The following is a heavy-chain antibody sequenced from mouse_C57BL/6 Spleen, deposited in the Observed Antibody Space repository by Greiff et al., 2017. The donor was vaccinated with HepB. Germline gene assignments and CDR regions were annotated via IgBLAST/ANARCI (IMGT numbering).Heavy chain of an antibody. CDR1: GYTFTDYY. CDR2: IYPGSGNT. Sequence: QVQLQQSGAELVRPGASVKLSCKASGYTFTDYYINWVKQRPGQGLEWIARIYPGSGNTYYNEKFKGKATLTAEKSSSTAYMQLSSLTSEDSAVYFCAREGGWVDYWGQGTTLTVSS. D-gene: IGHD3-3*01. J-gene: IGHJ2*01. CDR3: AREGGWVDY. V-gene: IGHV1-76*01.